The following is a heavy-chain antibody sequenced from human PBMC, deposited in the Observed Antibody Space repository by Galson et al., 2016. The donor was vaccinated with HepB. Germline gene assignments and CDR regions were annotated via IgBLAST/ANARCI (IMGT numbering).Heavy chain of an antibody. D-gene: IGHD6-19*01. J-gene: IGHJ4*02. Sequence: SLRLSCAASGFTFSDYGMSWVRQAPGKGLEWVSVIISTTGSTYYADSVKGRFTVSRDNSKDPLYLQMNSLRAEDTAVYYCARGAVAGTSYGSYLGRYYFDYWGQGTLVTVSP. CDR1: GFTFSDYG. CDR2: IISTTGST. V-gene: IGHV3-23*01. CDR3: ARGAVAGTSYGSYLGRYYFDY.